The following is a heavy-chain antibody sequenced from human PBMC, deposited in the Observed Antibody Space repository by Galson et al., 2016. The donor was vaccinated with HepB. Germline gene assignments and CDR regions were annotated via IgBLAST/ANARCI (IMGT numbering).Heavy chain of an antibody. CDR3: AGHLRGGYGMDV. J-gene: IGHJ6*02. Sequence: SETLSLTCTVSGGSVYDDDTHYWGWIRQPPGKGLEWIGTIYYSGSTYYNPSLKSRVTISVDTSKNQFSLKLSSVTAADTAVYYCAGHLRGGYGMDVWGQGTTVTVSS. V-gene: IGHV4-39*01. CDR2: IYYSGST. D-gene: IGHD3-10*01. CDR1: GGSVYDDDTHY.